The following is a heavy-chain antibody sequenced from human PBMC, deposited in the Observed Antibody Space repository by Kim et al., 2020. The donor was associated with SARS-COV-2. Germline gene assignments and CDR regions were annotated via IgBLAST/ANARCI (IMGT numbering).Heavy chain of an antibody. J-gene: IGHJ4*02. CDR1: GFIFGDNA. Sequence: GGSLRLSCAASGFIFGDNAMHWVRQAPGKGLEWVSGISWNSGSIVYADSVKGRFTVSRDNAKNSLYLQMNSLRADDTALYYCAKLTRPSGMGGFDYWGQGVLVTVSS. CDR2: ISWNSGSI. CDR3: AKLTRPSGMGGFDY. V-gene: IGHV3-9*01. D-gene: IGHD1-26*01.